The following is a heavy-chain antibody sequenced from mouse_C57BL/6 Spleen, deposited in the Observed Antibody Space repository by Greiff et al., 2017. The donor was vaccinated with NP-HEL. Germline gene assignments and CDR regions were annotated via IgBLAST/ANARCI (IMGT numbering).Heavy chain of an antibody. CDR2: IYPSDSET. J-gene: IGHJ3*01. V-gene: IGHV1-61*01. Sequence: QVQLQQPGAELVRPGSPVKLSCKASGYTFTSYWMDWVKQRPGQGLEWIGNIYPSDSETHYNQKFKDKATLTVDKSSSTAYMQLSSLTSEDSAVYYCARHWPLAYWGQGTLVTVSA. CDR1: GYTFTSYW. CDR3: ARHWPLAY.